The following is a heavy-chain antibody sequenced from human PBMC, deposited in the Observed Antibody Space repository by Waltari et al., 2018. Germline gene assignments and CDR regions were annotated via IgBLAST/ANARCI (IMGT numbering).Heavy chain of an antibody. J-gene: IGHJ5*02. V-gene: IGHV4-39*07. CDR2: MDYSGRT. D-gene: IGHD5-12*01. Sequence: QLQLQESGPGLVKPPETLSLTCTVSGGSLSSSSYYWGWIRPPPEKGLEWVASMDYSGRTYYNPSLKSRVTISVDTSKNQFSLEVRSVTAADTAVYYCARGFGSATTSRFDPWGQGIVVTVSS. CDR3: ARGFGSATTSRFDP. CDR1: GGSLSSSSYY.